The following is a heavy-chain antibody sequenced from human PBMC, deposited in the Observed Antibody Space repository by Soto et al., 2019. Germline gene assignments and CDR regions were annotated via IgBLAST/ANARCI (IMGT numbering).Heavy chain of an antibody. V-gene: IGHV3-11*06. Sequence: QEYLVESGGGLVKPGGSLRLSCALSGFTVSDHYLTWIRQAPGRGLEWIAYISGSGSFTNYADSVKDRFIISRDIAQNSMYLQINSLRDEDTAGYYWARSAGWRQVVGYKSGLDVWGQGTAVTVSS. CDR1: GFTVSDHY. D-gene: IGHD5-18*01. CDR2: ISGSGSFT. CDR3: ARSAGWRQVVGYKSGLDV. J-gene: IGHJ6*02.